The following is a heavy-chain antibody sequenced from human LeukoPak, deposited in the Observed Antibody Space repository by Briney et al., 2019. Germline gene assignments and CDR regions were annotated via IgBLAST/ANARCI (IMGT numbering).Heavy chain of an antibody. CDR1: GYTFTSYG. V-gene: IGHV1-18*01. J-gene: IGHJ5*02. CDR3: ASLTGDGDWFDP. CDR2: ISAYNGNT. Sequence: ASVKVSCKASGYTFTSYGISWVRQAPGQGLEWMGWISAYNGNTNYAQKFQGRVTITADEFTSTAYMELSSLRSEDTAVYYCASLTGDGDWFDPWGQGTLVTVSS. D-gene: IGHD7-27*01.